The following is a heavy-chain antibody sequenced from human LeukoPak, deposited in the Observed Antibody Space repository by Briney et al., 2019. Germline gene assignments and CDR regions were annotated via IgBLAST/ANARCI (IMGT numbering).Heavy chain of an antibody. CDR1: GGSISSGGYS. Sequence: SETLSLTCTVSGGSISSGGYSWSWIRQPPGKGLEWIGYIYHSGSTYYNPSLKSRVTISVDRSKNQFSLKLSSVTAAGTAVYYCARGKGYYFHLALDYWGQGTLVTVSS. V-gene: IGHV4-30-2*01. J-gene: IGHJ4*02. CDR3: ARGKGYYFHLALDY. D-gene: IGHD3-10*01. CDR2: IYHSGST.